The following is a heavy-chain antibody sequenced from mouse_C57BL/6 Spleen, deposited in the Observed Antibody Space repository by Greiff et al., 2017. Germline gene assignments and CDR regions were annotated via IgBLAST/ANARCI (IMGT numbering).Heavy chain of an antibody. J-gene: IGHJ4*01. Sequence: QVHVKQSGAELVRPGASVTLSCKASGYTFTDYEMHWVQQTPVHGLEWIGAIDPETGGTAYNQKFKGKAILTADKSSSTAYMELRSLTSEDSAVYYCTDYDGYHYAMDYWGQGTSVTVSS. CDR3: TDYDGYHYAMDY. CDR2: IDPETGGT. CDR1: GYTFTDYE. D-gene: IGHD2-3*01. V-gene: IGHV1-15*01.